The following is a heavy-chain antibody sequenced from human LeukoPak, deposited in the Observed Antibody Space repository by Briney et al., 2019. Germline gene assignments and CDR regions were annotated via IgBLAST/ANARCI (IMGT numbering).Heavy chain of an antibody. V-gene: IGHV4-39*07. D-gene: IGHD5-24*01. CDR2: IYYTGST. CDR1: GGSISSSNYY. J-gene: IGHJ4*02. CDR3: ARDLSRDGRVDY. Sequence: SETLSLTCTVSGGSISSSNYYWGWIRQPPGKGLEWIGSIYYTGSTYYKPSLKSRVTISEDTSKNQFSLKLSSVTAADTAVYYCARDLSRDGRVDYWGQGTLVTVSS.